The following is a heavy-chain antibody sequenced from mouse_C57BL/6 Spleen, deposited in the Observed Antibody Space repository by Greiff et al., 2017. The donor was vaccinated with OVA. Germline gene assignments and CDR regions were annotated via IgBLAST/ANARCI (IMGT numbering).Heavy chain of an antibody. Sequence: QVQLQQSGPELVKPGASVKISCKASGYAFSSSWMNWVKQRPGKGLEWIGRIYPGDGDTNYNGKFKGKATLTADKSSSTAYMQLSSLTSEDSAVYFCARGELGYYFDYWGQGTTLTVSS. CDR1: GYAFSSSW. D-gene: IGHD4-1*01. J-gene: IGHJ2*01. CDR2: IYPGDGDT. CDR3: ARGELGYYFDY. V-gene: IGHV1-82*01.